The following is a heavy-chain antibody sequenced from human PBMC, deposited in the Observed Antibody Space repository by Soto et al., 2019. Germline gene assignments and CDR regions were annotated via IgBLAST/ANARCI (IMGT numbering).Heavy chain of an antibody. CDR1: GFSLSGYW. CDR2: INSDGSRT. Sequence: EVQLVESGGGLVQPGGSLKLSCAASGFSLSGYWMHWVRQAPGKGLVWVSRINSDGSRTDYTASVKGRFTISGANAKNTLSRQMISLRAEDRAVYYCTRGLLPGNSWGPGTLVTVPS. D-gene: IGHD2-21*01. CDR3: TRGLLPGNS. V-gene: IGHV3-74*01. J-gene: IGHJ4*02.